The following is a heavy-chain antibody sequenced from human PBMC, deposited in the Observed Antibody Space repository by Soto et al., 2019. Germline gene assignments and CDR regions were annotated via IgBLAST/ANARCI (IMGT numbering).Heavy chain of an antibody. Sequence: EVQLLESGGGLVQRGGYLRLSCAASGFPFSSYVMAWVRQAPGKGLVWVSGISGGGSNTFYADSVKGRFTISRDNSKNTLLLQMNSLGAEDTAVYYCAKDSNKYSSSLRGRYFDYWGQGIGVTVSS. CDR3: AKDSNKYSSSLRGRYFDY. D-gene: IGHD4-4*01. V-gene: IGHV3-23*01. CDR1: GFPFSSYV. CDR2: ISGGGSNT. J-gene: IGHJ4*02.